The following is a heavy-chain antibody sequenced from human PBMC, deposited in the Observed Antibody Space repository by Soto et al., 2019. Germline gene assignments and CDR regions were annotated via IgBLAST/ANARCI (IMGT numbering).Heavy chain of an antibody. J-gene: IGHJ4*02. Sequence: QVQLVQSGAEVKKPGSSVKLSCKTSGGTFRNYAINWVRQAPGQGLEWMGGSIPVFGTANYAQTFQGRFTITADEDTSTAYMELSSLRSEDTAVYYCAIPLPKQQLVRGAFDHWGQGTLVTVAS. D-gene: IGHD6-13*01. CDR2: SIPVFGTA. V-gene: IGHV1-69*01. CDR3: AIPLPKQQLVRGAFDH. CDR1: GGTFRNYA.